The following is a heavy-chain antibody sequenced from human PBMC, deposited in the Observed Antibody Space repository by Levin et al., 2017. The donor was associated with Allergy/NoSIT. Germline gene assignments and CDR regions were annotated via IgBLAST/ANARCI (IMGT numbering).Heavy chain of an antibody. Sequence: PSETLSLTCAVYGGSFSGYYWSWIRQPPGKGLEWIGEINHSGSTNYNPSLKSRVTISVDTSKNQFSLKLSSVTAADTAVYYCARYILYCYTPGVGCYYYYMDVWGKGTTVTVSS. CDR1: GGSFSGYY. CDR3: ARYILYCYTPGVGCYYYYMDV. D-gene: IGHD2-8*02. J-gene: IGHJ6*03. V-gene: IGHV4-34*01. CDR2: INHSGST.